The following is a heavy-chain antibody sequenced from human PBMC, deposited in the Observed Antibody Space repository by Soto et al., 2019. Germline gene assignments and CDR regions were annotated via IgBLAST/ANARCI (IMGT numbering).Heavy chain of an antibody. D-gene: IGHD5-12*01. CDR3: AKDRDGYKLTSNY. CDR1: GFTFSIYA. V-gene: IGHV3-23*01. Sequence: PGGSLRLSCAASGFTFSIYAMSWVRQAPGKGLEWVSGISGSGGTTYHADSVKGRFTTSRDNSKNTLYLQMNSLRAEDTAVYYCAKDRDGYKLTSNYWGQGTLVTVSS. CDR2: ISGSGGTT. J-gene: IGHJ4*02.